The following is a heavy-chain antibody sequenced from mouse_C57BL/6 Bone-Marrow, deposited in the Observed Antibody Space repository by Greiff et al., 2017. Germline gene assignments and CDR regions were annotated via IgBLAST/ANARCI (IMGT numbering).Heavy chain of an antibody. Sequence: QVQLKQSGPELVKPGASVKLSCKASGYTFTSYDINWVKQRPGQGLEWIGWIYPRDGSTKYNEKFKGKATLTVDTSSSTAYMELHRLTSEDSAVYFCARLEFVGSSEDWCFDVWGTGTTVTVSS. V-gene: IGHV1-85*01. CDR2: IYPRDGST. CDR3: ARLEFVGSSEDWCFDV. D-gene: IGHD1-1*01. CDR1: GYTFTSYD. J-gene: IGHJ1*03.